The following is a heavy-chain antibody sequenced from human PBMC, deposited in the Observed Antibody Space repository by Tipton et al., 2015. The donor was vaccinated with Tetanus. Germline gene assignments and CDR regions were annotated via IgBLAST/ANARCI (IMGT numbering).Heavy chain of an antibody. D-gene: IGHD5-24*01. CDR1: GGSISPNY. CDR3: ARDDGYTGLNS. V-gene: IGHV4-59*01. J-gene: IGHJ4*02. Sequence: TLSLTCTVSGGSISPNYWSWIRQPPGKGLEWIGQMSYSGGANYNPYLNSRVTISVDTSKNQFSLRLSSVTAADAAVYFCARDDGYTGLNSWGQGALVAVST. CDR2: MSYSGGA.